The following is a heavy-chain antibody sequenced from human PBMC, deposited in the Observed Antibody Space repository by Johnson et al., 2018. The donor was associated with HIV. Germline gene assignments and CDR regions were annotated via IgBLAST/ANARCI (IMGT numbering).Heavy chain of an antibody. CDR2: IYNDGSGT. V-gene: IGHV3-74*03. Sequence: VQLVESGGGLVQPGGSLRLSCAASGFAFRTYWMVWVRQVPGKRPVWVARIYNDGSGTTYADSVRGRFTITRDNAKYTVDLQMNSLRVEDTAVYYCAKVHFGGDTCAGYDPLDLWGQGTLVTVFS. D-gene: IGHD2-21*01. CDR3: AKVHFGGDTCAGYDPLDL. CDR1: GFAFRTYW. J-gene: IGHJ3*01.